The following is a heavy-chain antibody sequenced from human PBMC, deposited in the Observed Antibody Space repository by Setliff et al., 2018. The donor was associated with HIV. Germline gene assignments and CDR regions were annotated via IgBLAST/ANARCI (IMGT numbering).Heavy chain of an antibody. CDR2: IYYSGRI. CDR3: ARTFGDLKHYNYYYTIDV. D-gene: IGHD3-10*01. Sequence: PSETLSLTCAVSGDSITRGGYYWSWIRQFAGKGLEWIADIYYSGRINYNPSLKSRVTISVDTSKKQLSLKLSSVTAADTAVYYCARTFGDLKHYNYYYTIDVWGQGTTVTVSS. CDR1: GDSITRGGYY. V-gene: IGHV4-31*11. J-gene: IGHJ6*02.